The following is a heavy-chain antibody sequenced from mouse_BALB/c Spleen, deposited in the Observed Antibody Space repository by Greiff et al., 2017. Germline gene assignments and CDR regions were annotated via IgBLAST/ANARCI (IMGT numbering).Heavy chain of an antibody. CDR3: SRGSYYGNPYAMDY. Sequence: EVQLQQSGPELEKPGASVKISCKASGYSFTGYNMNWVKQSNGKSLEWIGNIDPYYGGTSYNQKFKGKATLTLDTSSSTAYMQLSSLTSEDSAVYYCSRGSYYGNPYAMDYWGQGTSVTVSS. J-gene: IGHJ4*01. CDR2: IDPYYGGT. D-gene: IGHD2-1*01. CDR1: GYSFTGYN. V-gene: IGHV1-39*01.